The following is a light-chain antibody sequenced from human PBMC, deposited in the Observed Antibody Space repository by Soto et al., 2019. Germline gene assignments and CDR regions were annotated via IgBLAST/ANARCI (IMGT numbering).Light chain of an antibody. V-gene: IGKV3-20*01. CDR3: QQYNNWPPWT. Sequence: EIVLMQSPGTLSLSPGERATLSCRASQSVSSSYLAWYQQKPGQAPRLLIYGASSRATGIPDRFSGSGSGTDFTLTISSLQSEDFAVYYCQQYNNWPPWTFGQGTKVEIK. J-gene: IGKJ1*01. CDR1: QSVSSSY. CDR2: GAS.